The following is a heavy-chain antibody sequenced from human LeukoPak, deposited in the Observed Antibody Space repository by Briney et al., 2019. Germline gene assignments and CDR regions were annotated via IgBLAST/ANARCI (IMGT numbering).Heavy chain of an antibody. CDR1: GFTFSSYN. V-gene: IGHV3-21*01. D-gene: IGHD2-15*01. Sequence: KPGGLLRLSCAASGFTFSSYNMNWVRQAPGKGLEWVSSISSSSSYIYYADSVKGRFTISRDNAKNSLYLQMNSLRAEDTAVYYCARRRPKDIVVVVPGWFDPWGQGTLVTVSS. J-gene: IGHJ5*02. CDR3: ARRRPKDIVVVVPGWFDP. CDR2: ISSSSSYI.